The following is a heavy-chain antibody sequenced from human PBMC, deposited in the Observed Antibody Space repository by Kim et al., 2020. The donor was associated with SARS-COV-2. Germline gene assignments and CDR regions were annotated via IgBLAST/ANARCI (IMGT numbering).Heavy chain of an antibody. V-gene: IGHV4-31*03. CDR3: ARDLIGWVSSSWYRDHGMDV. D-gene: IGHD6-13*01. J-gene: IGHJ6*02. CDR2: IYYSGST. CDR1: GGSISSGGYY. Sequence: SETLSLTCTVSGGSISSGGYYWSWIRQHPGKGLEWIGYIYYSGSTYYNPSLKSRVTISVDTSKNQFSLKLSSVTAADTAVYYCARDLIGWVSSSWYRDHGMDVWGQGTTGTVSS.